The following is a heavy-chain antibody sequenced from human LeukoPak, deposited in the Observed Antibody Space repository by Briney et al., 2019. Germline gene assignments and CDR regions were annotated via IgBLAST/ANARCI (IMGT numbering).Heavy chain of an antibody. CDR3: TRKSGGSQRKMDDWFDP. V-gene: IGHV3-30*03. CDR1: RFTLSKYC. D-gene: IGHD3-10*01. Sequence: GGALRLSCAASRFTLSKYCMYWGPPAPEKGLGYGAVISNDGTYKYYGASVKGRFTISRDNSKNTLYLQMDSLRSEDTAVYSCTRKSGGSQRKMDDWFDPWGQGTLVIVSS. J-gene: IGHJ5*02. CDR2: ISNDGTYK.